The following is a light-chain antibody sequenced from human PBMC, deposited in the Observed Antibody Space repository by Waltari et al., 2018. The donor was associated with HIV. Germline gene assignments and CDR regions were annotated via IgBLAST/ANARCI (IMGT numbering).Light chain of an antibody. J-gene: IGLJ2*01. CDR2: KDS. CDR3: QSADSSGTSVE. Sequence: SSELTQPPSVSVSPGQTAKITCSGDILPSQYGYWYQQKPGQAPVLIIKKDSERPSGIPERFSGSTSGTIVTLTITGVQTEDEADYYCQSADSSGTSVEFGGGTKLTVL. V-gene: IGLV3-25*03. CDR1: ILPSQY.